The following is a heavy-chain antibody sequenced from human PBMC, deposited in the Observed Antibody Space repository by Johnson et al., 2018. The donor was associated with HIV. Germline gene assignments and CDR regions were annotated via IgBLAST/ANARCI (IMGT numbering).Heavy chain of an antibody. CDR2: ISYDGSNK. CDR1: GFTFSSYA. D-gene: IGHD6-13*01. CDR3: ARDIIAAAGISAFDI. V-gene: IGHV3-30*04. Sequence: QMQLVESGGGAVQPGRSLRLSCAVSGFTFSSYAMHWVRQAPGKGLEWVAVISYDGSNKYYADYVKGRFTISRDNAKNTLYLQMNSLRAEDTAVYYCARDIIAAAGISAFDIWGQGTMVTVSS. J-gene: IGHJ3*02.